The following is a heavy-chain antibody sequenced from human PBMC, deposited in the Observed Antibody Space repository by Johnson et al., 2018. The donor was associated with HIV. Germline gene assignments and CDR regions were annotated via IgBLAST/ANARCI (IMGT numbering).Heavy chain of an antibody. CDR2: ISYDGTEK. CDR1: GFTVSSNY. V-gene: IGHV3-30*18. J-gene: IGHJ3*02. CDR3: AKGPQGIATPDAFDI. Sequence: VQLVESGGGLVQPGGSLRLSCAASGFTVSSNYMNWVRQAPGKGLEWVAVISYDGTEKYYAESVKARFTISRDNSKNTLYLQMNSLRAEDTAVYYCAKGPQGIATPDAFDIWGQGTMVTVSS. D-gene: IGHD2-21*01.